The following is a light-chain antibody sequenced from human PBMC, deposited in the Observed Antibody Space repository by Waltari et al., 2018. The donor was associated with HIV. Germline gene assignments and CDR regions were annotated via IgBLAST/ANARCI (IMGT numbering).Light chain of an antibody. Sequence: QTVVTQEPSLTVSPGGTVTLTCASSTGSVISLNYPSWFQHKPGQAPRALIYITNIRHSWTPARFSGSLPGGKAALTLSCVQPEDEADYYCVIYYGGSWVFGGGTKLTVL. CDR3: VIYYGGSWV. V-gene: IGLV7-43*01. CDR2: ITN. J-gene: IGLJ3*02. CDR1: TGSVISLNY.